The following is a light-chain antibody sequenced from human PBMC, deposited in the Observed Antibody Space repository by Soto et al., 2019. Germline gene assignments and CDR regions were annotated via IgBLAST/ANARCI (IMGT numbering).Light chain of an antibody. CDR1: QGISSY. Sequence: DIQMTQSPSSLSASVGDRVTITCRASQGISSYLAWYQQKPGKAPKLLIYKASSLESGVPSRFSGSGSGTEFTLTISSLQPDDFATYYRQQYNSYSRTFGQGTKVDI. J-gene: IGKJ1*01. CDR2: KAS. CDR3: QQYNSYSRT. V-gene: IGKV1-5*03.